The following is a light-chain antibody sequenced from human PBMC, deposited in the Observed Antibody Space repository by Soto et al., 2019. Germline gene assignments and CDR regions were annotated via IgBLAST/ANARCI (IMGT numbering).Light chain of an antibody. CDR1: SSDVGGYKY. V-gene: IGLV2-14*01. CDR3: SSYRSGDPYV. J-gene: IGLJ1*01. Sequence: QSALTQPASVSGSPGQSITISCTGTSSDVGGYKYVSWYQQHPGKAPKLLIYEVSNRPSGISNRFSASKSDNTASLTISGLRAEDEADYYCSSYRSGDPYVFGTGTKVTVL. CDR2: EVS.